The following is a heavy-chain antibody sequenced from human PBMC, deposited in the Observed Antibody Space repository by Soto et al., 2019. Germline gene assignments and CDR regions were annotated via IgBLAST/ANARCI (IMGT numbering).Heavy chain of an antibody. CDR3: AKGMDYYDSSGYYNAFDI. CDR1: GFTFDDYS. D-gene: IGHD3-22*01. J-gene: IGHJ3*02. V-gene: IGHV3-9*01. Sequence: SLRLSCAASGFTFDDYSMHWVRQAPGKGLEWVSGISWNSGSIGYADSVKGRFTISRDNAKNSLYLQMNSLRAEDTALYYCAKGMDYYDSSGYYNAFDIWGPGTMVTVSS. CDR2: ISWNSGSI.